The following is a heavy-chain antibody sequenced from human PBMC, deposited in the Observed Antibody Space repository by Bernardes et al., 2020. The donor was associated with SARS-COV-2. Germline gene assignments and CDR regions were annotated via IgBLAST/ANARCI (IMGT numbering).Heavy chain of an antibody. J-gene: IGHJ4*02. CDR2: ISPDGSTT. V-gene: IGHV3-74*01. Sequence: GGSLRLSCTASGFTFSSYWMHWVRQAPGKGLVWVSRISPDGSTTTYADSVKGRFTISRDNAMNTLYLQMNSLRAEDTALYFCVRGPSDGHGRFEYWGQGTLGTVSS. CDR3: VRGPSDGHGRFEY. CDR1: GFTFSSYW.